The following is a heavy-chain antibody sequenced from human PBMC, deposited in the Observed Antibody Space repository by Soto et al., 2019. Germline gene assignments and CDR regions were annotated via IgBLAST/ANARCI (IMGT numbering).Heavy chain of an antibody. Sequence: QVQLQESGPGLVKPSGTLSLTCAVSSGSISSSNWWSWVRQPPGKGLEWIGEIYHSWSTNYNPSLTSRVTRSVYKSKNQFSLKLSSVTAADTAVYYCARKPDDSASHDAFDIWGQGTMVTVSS. CDR3: ARKPDDSASHDAFDI. CDR1: SGSISSSNW. V-gene: IGHV4-4*02. J-gene: IGHJ3*02. D-gene: IGHD2-15*01. CDR2: IYHSWST.